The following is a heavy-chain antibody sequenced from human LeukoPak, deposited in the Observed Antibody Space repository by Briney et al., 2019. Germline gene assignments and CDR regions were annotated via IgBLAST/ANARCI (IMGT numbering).Heavy chain of an antibody. D-gene: IGHD1-26*01. V-gene: IGHV1-2*02. J-gene: IGHJ4*02. CDR1: GYTFTGYY. CDR3: ARDLGYSGSYYADY. CDR2: INPNSGGT. Sequence: ASVKVSCKASGYTFTGYYMHWVRQAPGQGLEWMGWINPNSGGTNYAQKFQGRVTMTRDTSISTAYMELSRLRSDDTAVYYCARDLGYSGSYYADYWGQGTLVTVSS.